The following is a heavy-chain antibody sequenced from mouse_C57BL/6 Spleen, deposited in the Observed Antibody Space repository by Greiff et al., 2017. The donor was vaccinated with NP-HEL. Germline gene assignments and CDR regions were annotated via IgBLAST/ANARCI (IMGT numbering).Heavy chain of an antibody. CDR3: ARDNSYYFDY. CDR1: GYSITSGYD. Sequence: VQLVESGPGMVKPSQSLSLTCTVTGYSITSGYDWHWIRHFPGNKLEWMGYISYSGSTNYNPSLKSRISITHDTSKNHFFLKLNSVTTEDTATYYCARDNSYYFDYWGQGTTLTVSS. CDR2: ISYSGST. V-gene: IGHV3-1*01. J-gene: IGHJ2*01. D-gene: IGHD1-3*01.